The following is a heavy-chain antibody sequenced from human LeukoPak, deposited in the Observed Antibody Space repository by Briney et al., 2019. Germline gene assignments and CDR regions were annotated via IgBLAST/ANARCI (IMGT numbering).Heavy chain of an antibody. CDR1: SGSISSSSYY. V-gene: IGHV4-39*07. J-gene: IGHJ4*02. Sequence: SETLSLTCTVSSGSISSSSYYWGWIRQPPGKGLEWIGSIYYSGSTYYNPSLKSRLTISVDTSKNQFSLKLSSVTAADTAVYYCARDGGSYYYFDYWGQGTLVTVSS. CDR3: ARDGGSYYYFDY. CDR2: IYYSGST. D-gene: IGHD1-26*01.